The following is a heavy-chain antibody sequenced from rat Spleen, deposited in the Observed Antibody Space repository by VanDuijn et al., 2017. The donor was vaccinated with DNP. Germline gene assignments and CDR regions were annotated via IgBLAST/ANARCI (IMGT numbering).Heavy chain of an antibody. V-gene: IGHV5S13*01. D-gene: IGHD1-1*01. CDR2: ISTRGDNT. CDR3: TTGHATGVTYY. CDR1: GFSFSNYG. Sequence: EVHLVESGGGLVLPGRSLKLSCAASGFSFSNYGMAWVRQAPKKGLEWVATISTRGDNTYYRDSVKGRFTISRDNVKSTLYLQMDSLRSEDTATYYCTTGHATGVTYYWGRGVMVTVSS. J-gene: IGHJ2*01.